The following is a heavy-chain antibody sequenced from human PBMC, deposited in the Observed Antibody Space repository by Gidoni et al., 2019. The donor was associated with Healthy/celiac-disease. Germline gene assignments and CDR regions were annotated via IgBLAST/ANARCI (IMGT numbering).Heavy chain of an antibody. CDR1: GFTFSSYA. D-gene: IGHD3-3*01. V-gene: IGHV3-30*04. CDR2: ISYDGSNK. Sequence: QVQLVESGGGVVQPGRSLRLSCAASGFTFSSYAMHWVRQAPGKGLEWVAVISYDGSNKYYADSVKGRFTISRDNSKNTLYLQMNSLRAEDTAVYYCAREKNFWSGYYSPTLDYWGQGTLVTVSS. CDR3: AREKNFWSGYYSPTLDY. J-gene: IGHJ4*02.